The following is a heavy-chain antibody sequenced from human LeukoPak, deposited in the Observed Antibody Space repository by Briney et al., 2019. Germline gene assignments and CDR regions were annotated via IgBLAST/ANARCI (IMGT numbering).Heavy chain of an antibody. Sequence: TGGSLRLSCTASGFSFSGHWMHWARQLPGKGLVWVSRISPTGSTTSYADSVKGRFTISRDNAKNSLNLQMNSLRAEDTALYYCARTPSGDSSGYYTDSFNIWGQGTMVTVSS. CDR1: GFSFSGHW. V-gene: IGHV3-74*01. CDR2: ISPTGSTT. CDR3: ARTPSGDSSGYYTDSFNI. D-gene: IGHD3-22*01. J-gene: IGHJ3*02.